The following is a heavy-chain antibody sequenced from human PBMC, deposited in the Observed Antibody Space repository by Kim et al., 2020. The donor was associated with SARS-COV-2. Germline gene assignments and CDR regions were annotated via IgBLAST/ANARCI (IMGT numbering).Heavy chain of an antibody. J-gene: IGHJ4*02. CDR3: ARDPLNYDFDY. V-gene: IGHV1-46*01. CDR2: INPSGGST. Sequence: ASLKVSCKASGYTFTSYYMHWVRQAPGQGLEWMGIINPSGGSTSYAQKFQGRVTMTRDTSTSTVYMELSSLRSEDTAVYYCARDPLNYDFDYWGQGTLVTVSS. D-gene: IGHD3-3*01. CDR1: GYTFTSYY.